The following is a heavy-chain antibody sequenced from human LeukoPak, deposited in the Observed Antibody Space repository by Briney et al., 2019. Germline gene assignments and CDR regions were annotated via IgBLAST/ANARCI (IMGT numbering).Heavy chain of an antibody. CDR1: GGSFSGYY. CDR3: ARVSRNYYDSSGYYYANWFDP. J-gene: IGHJ5*02. CDR2: INHSGST. V-gene: IGHV4-34*01. Sequence: SETLSLTCAVYGGSFSGYYWSWIRQPPGKGLEWIGEINHSGSTNYNPSLKNRVTISVDTSKNQFSLKLSSVTAADTAVYYCARVSRNYYDSSGYYYANWFDPWGQGTLVTVSS. D-gene: IGHD3-22*01.